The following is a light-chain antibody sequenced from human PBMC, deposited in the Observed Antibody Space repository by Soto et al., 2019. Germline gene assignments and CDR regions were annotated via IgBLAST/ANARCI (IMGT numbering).Light chain of an antibody. V-gene: IGKV3-20*01. J-gene: IGKJ1*01. Sequence: EMVLTQSPVNLSLSPGERATLSCRASQSVSSSYLAWYQQKPGQAPSLLIYGVSRRATGIPERFSGSGSGTDFTLIISRLEPEDFAVYFCPQGGSSPRTFGQGTKV. CDR2: GVS. CDR3: PQGGSSPRT. CDR1: QSVSSSY.